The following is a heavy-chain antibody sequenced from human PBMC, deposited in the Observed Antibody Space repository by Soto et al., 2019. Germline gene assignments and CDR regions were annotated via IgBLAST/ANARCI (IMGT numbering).Heavy chain of an antibody. D-gene: IGHD2-15*01. CDR1: GGSISSGGYS. J-gene: IGHJ5*02. Sequence: SETLSLTFAVSGGSISSGGYSGSWIRQPPGKGLEWMGYIYHSGSTYYNPSLKSRVTISVDRSKNQFSLNLSSVTDADTAVYYCARGVVAPTGWFDPWGQGTLVT. V-gene: IGHV4-30-2*01. CDR3: ARGVVAPTGWFDP. CDR2: IYHSGST.